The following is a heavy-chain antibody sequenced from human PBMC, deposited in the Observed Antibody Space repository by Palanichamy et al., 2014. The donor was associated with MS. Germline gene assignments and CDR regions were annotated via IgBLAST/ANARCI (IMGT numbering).Heavy chain of an antibody. J-gene: IGHJ5*02. CDR3: ARDFTTVGSPFWFDP. CDR1: GFTFSSYW. D-gene: IGHD1-1*01. V-gene: IGHV3-74*01. CDR2: IKSDGSST. Sequence: EVQLVESGGGLVQPGGSLRLSCAASGFTFSSYWMHWVRQAPGKGLVWVSRIKSDGSSTSYADSVKGRFTISRDNAKNTLYLQMNSLRAEDTAVYYCARDFTTVGSPFWFDPWGQGILVTVSS.